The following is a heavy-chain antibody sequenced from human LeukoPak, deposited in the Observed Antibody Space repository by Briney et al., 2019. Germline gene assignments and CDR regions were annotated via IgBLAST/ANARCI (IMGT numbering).Heavy chain of an antibody. CDR3: TRGMLRQPPDY. CDR2: ISDDETYK. Sequence: LSLTCAVYGGSFSGYYWSWIRQPPGKGLEWVTAISDDETYKFYADSVKGRFTISRDNSKNTLYLQMNSLRVEDTAIYYCTRGMLRQPPDYWGQGMLVTVSS. V-gene: IGHV3-30*03. CDR1: GGSFSGYY. D-gene: IGHD3-10*02. J-gene: IGHJ4*02.